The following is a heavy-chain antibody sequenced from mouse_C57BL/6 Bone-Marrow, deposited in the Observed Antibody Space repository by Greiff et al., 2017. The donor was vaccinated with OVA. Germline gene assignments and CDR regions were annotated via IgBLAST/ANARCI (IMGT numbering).Heavy chain of an antibody. CDR2: INPYNGGT. CDR3: ARSMITKTFAD. J-gene: IGHJ3*01. V-gene: IGHV1-19*01. Sequence: EVKLVESGPVLVKPGASVKMSCKASGYTFTDYYMNWVKQSHGKSLEWIGVINPYNGGTSYNQKFKGKATLTVDKSSSTAYMELNSLTSEDSAVYYCARSMITKTFADWGQGTLVTVSA. D-gene: IGHD2-4*01. CDR1: GYTFTDYY.